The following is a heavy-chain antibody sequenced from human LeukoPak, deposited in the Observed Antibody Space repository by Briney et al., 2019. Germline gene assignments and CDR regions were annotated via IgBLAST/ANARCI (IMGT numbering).Heavy chain of an antibody. J-gene: IGHJ4*02. CDR2: ISGRNGNT. CDR3: ARERAFYDRSGYCYAASDF. CDR1: GYRFSSYG. D-gene: IGHD3-22*01. V-gene: IGHV1-18*01. Sequence: ASVKVSCKTSGYRFSSYGINWVRQAPGQGLEWMGWISGRNGNTNYAQKVQGRVTMTTDTFMSTAYMELRSLRFDDTAVYYCARERAFYDRSGYCYAASDFWGQGTLVTVSS.